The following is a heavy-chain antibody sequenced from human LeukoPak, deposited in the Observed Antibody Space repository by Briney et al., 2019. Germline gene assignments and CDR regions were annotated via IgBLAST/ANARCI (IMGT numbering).Heavy chain of an antibody. J-gene: IGHJ4*02. CDR3: AKGDDYGDYKVVVDY. CDR1: GFTGSSYA. CDR2: ISGSGGST. Sequence: PSGSLRRSAAAYGFTGSSYAMSWVRQAPGNGLKWFSAISGSGGSTYYADSVKGRFTISTDNSKNTLYLQMNSLRAEDTAVYYCAKGDDYGDYKVVVDYWGQGTLVTVSS. D-gene: IGHD4-17*01. V-gene: IGHV3-23*01.